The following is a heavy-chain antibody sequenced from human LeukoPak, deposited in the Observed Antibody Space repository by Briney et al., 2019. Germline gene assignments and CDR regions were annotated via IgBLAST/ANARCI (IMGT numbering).Heavy chain of an antibody. V-gene: IGHV4-34*01. CDR2: INHSGST. D-gene: IGHD2-15*01. CDR1: GGSFSGYY. J-gene: IGHJ4*02. Sequence: KPSETLSLTCAVYGGSFSGYYWSWIRQPPGKGLEWIGEINHSGSTNYNPSLKSRVTISVDTSKNQFSLKLSSVTAADTAVYYCARDLLTNEGYCSGGSCYSDDYWGQGTLVTVSS. CDR3: ARDLLTNEGYCSGGSCYSDDY.